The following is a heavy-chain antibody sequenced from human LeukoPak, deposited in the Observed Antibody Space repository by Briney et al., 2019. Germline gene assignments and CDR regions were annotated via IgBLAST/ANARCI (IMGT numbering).Heavy chain of an antibody. D-gene: IGHD3-22*01. CDR2: MYHSGST. CDR3: ARSFYYDTSGYYQRVVLDY. V-gene: IGHV4-38-2*02. Sequence: SGTLSLTCTGSGYSISSGYYWGWIRQPPGKGLEWIGSMYHSGSTYYNPSLRDRVTISVDTSKNQFSLKLTSVTAADTAVYYCARSFYYDTSGYYQRVVLDYWGQGTLVTVS. J-gene: IGHJ4*02. CDR1: GYSISSGYY.